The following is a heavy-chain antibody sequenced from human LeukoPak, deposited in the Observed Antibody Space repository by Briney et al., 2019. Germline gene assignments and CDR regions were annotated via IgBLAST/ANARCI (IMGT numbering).Heavy chain of an antibody. CDR2: IKSDGST. V-gene: IGHV3-74*01. J-gene: IGHJ1*01. CDR1: GFTFSTYW. D-gene: IGHD3-22*01. Sequence: GGSLRLSCAASGFTFSTYWMHWVRQAPGKGLVWVSRIKSDGSTNYADSVKGRFTISRDNAKNTVSLQMNSLRPEDTGVYYCARAPSEIGGYYPEYFRHWGQGTLVTDSS. CDR3: ARAPSEIGGYYPEYFRH.